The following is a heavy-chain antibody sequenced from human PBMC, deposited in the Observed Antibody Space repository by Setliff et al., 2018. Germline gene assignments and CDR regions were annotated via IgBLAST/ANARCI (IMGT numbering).Heavy chain of an antibody. CDR3: ARDRISRYYDSGAHAFDI. J-gene: IGHJ3*02. CDR2: IHNNGRI. CDR1: GASITSYY. V-gene: IGHV4-4*08. Sequence: SETLSLTCSVSGASITSYYWSWIRQPPGKGLEGIAYIHNNGRIKYNPALKSRFTISRDNAKNSVDLEMNSLRAEDTAVYYCARDRISRYYDSGAHAFDIWGQGTMVTVSS. D-gene: IGHD3-22*01.